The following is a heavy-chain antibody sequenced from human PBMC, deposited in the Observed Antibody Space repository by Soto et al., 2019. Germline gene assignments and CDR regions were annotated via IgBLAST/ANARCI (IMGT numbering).Heavy chain of an antibody. V-gene: IGHV1-18*04. CDR1: GYTFTSYG. Sequence: ASVKVSCKASGYTFTSYGISWVRQAPGQGLEWMGWISAYNGNTNYAQKLQGRVTMTTDTSTSTAYMELRSLRSDDTAVYYCARVGSSSWYSYYYGMDVWGQGTTVTVAS. J-gene: IGHJ6*02. CDR3: ARVGSSSWYSYYYGMDV. D-gene: IGHD6-13*01. CDR2: ISAYNGNT.